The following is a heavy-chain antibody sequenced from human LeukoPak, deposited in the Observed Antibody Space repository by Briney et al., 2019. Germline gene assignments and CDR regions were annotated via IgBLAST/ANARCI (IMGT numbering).Heavy chain of an antibody. V-gene: IGHV3-23*01. CDR2: ISGSGGST. CDR3: AKSYYCDSSGYYSRAGTNWFDP. CDR1: GFTFSSYA. J-gene: IGHJ5*02. Sequence: GGSLRLSCAASGFTFSSYAMSWVRQAPGKGLEWVSAISGSGGSTYYADSVKGRFTISRDNSKNTLYLQMNSLRAEDTAVHYCAKSYYCDSSGYYSRAGTNWFDPWGQGTLVTVSS. D-gene: IGHD3-22*01.